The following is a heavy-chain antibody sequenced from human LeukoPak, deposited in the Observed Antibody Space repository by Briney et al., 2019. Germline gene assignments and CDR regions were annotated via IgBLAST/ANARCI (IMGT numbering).Heavy chain of an antibody. CDR3: ARARVATMYFDY. V-gene: IGHV4-34*01. Sequence: SETLSLTCAVYGGSFSGYYWSWIRQPPGKGLEWIGEINHSGSTYHNPSLKSRVTISVDRSKNQFSLKLSSVTAADTAVYYCARARVATMYFDYWGQGTLVTVSS. CDR1: GGSFSGYY. J-gene: IGHJ4*02. D-gene: IGHD5-12*01. CDR2: INHSGST.